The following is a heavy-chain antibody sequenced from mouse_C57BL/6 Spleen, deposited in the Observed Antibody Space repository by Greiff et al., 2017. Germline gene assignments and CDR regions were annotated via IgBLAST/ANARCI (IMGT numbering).Heavy chain of an antibody. CDR3: ARTFEV. CDR2: SDPEDGET. CDR1: GFNIKDYY. Sequence: VQLQQSGAELVKPGASVTLSCTASGFNIKDYYMTWVKQRTEQGLEWIGRSDPEDGETKYAPNFQGKATITADTSSNKAYRQISSLTSEDTAVYDCARTFEVWGTGTTVTVSS. V-gene: IGHV14-2*01. J-gene: IGHJ1*03.